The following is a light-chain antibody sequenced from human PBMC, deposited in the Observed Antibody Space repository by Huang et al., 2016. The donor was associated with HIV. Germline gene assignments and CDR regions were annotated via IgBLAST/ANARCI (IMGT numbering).Light chain of an antibody. CDR2: WAS. CDR3: QQYFETPLT. J-gene: IGKJ4*01. V-gene: IGKV4-1*01. Sequence: DIVMTQSPDSLAVSLGERATVNCKSSQTILYSSKNKNYLAWYQQKPGQPPKLLIYWASTRESVVPYRFSGSGSGTDFTLTISSLQAEDVAVYYCQQYFETPLTFGGGTKVEIK. CDR1: QTILYSSKNKNY.